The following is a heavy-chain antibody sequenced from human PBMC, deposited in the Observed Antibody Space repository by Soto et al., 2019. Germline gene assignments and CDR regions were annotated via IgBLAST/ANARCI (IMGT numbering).Heavy chain of an antibody. D-gene: IGHD5-12*01. Sequence: SETLSLTCSGSGGSISTYSWTWIRQSAGKGLEWIGRVYSSGSTNYNPSLKSRVTMSMETSKSQFSLKLNSVTAADTAMYYCSRALAERRGYPDYCGQRTPVLVSS. CDR3: SRALAERRGYPDY. CDR1: GGSISTYS. V-gene: IGHV4-4*07. CDR2: VYSSGST. J-gene: IGHJ4*02.